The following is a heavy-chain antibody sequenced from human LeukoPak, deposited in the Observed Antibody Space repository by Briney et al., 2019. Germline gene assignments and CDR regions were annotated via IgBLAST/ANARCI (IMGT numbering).Heavy chain of an antibody. V-gene: IGHV3-66*01. CDR2: IYGGSTT. CDR1: GFTVSSIY. Sequence: GESLRLSCAASGFTVSSIYMSWVRQAPGKGLEWVSVIYGGSTTIYADSVKGRFTISRDNSKNTLDLQMNSLRAEDTAVYYCARDHYSGGMGVWGQGTAVTVSS. CDR3: ARDHYSGGMGV. J-gene: IGHJ6*02. D-gene: IGHD2-15*01.